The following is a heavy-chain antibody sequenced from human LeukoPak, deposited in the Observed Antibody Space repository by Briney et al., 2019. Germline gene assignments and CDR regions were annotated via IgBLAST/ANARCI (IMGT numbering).Heavy chain of an antibody. V-gene: IGHV1-2*02. J-gene: IGHJ4*02. Sequence: GASVKVSCKASGNTFTGNYMHWVRQAPGQGLEWMGWINPNSGGTNYAQKFQGRVTMTRDTSISTAYMELSRLRSDDTAIYYCAKDKVVRGLRGAQTTIDYWGQGTLVTVSS. CDR1: GNTFTGNY. CDR2: INPNSGGT. CDR3: AKDKVVRGLRGAQTTIDY. D-gene: IGHD3-10*01.